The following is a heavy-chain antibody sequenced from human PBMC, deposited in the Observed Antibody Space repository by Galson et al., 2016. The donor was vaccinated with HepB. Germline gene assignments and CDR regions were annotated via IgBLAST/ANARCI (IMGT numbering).Heavy chain of an antibody. J-gene: IGHJ1*01. D-gene: IGHD2/OR15-2a*01. CDR1: GFTISPNW. Sequence: SLRLSCAASGFTISPNWMNWVRQAPGKGLEWVANINQDASEENYVDSVKGRFIISRDDAKNSLYLQMNSLRADDTAMYYCARESTACADWGQGTLVTVSS. CDR2: INQDASEE. V-gene: IGHV3-7*03. CDR3: ARESTACAD.